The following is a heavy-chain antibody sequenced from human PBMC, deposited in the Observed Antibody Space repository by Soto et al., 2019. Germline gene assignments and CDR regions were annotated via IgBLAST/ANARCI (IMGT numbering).Heavy chain of an antibody. CDR2: FDPEDGEA. CDR3: ATSIAPRSLVVVALFDY. J-gene: IGHJ4*02. CDR1: GYTLTELS. V-gene: IGHV1-24*01. Sequence: ASVKVSCKVSGYTLTELSMQWVRQAPGKGPEWMGGFDPEDGEAIYAQKFQGRVSMTEDTSTDTAYMALSSLRSEDTGVYYCATSIAPRSLVVVALFDYWGQGTLVTVSS. D-gene: IGHD6-6*01.